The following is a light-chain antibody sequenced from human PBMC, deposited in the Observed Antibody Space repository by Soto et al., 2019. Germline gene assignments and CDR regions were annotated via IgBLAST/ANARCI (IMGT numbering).Light chain of an antibody. CDR3: VSFTSSTPYV. V-gene: IGLV2-14*03. CDR2: DVA. Sequence: QSALTQPASVSASPGQSITISCTGTSSDVGGSNFVSWYQQHPGKPPKLIIYDVATRPSGVSNRFSGSKSGSTASLIISRLQPEDEADYYCVSFTSSTPYVFGSGTQLTVL. CDR1: SSDVGGSNF. J-gene: IGLJ1*01.